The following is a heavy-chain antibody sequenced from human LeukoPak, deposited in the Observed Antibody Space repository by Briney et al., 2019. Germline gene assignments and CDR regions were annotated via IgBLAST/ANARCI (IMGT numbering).Heavy chain of an antibody. Sequence: KASETLSLTCTVSGGSISSSSYYWGWIRQPPGKGLEWIGSSYYRGSTCDNPSLNSRVTISVDTSKNQFSLRLSSVTAADTAVYYCARPGMVRGVINTYNWFDPWGQGTLVTVSS. J-gene: IGHJ5*02. V-gene: IGHV4-39*07. D-gene: IGHD3-10*01. CDR3: ARPGMVRGVINTYNWFDP. CDR2: SYYRGST. CDR1: GGSISSSSYY.